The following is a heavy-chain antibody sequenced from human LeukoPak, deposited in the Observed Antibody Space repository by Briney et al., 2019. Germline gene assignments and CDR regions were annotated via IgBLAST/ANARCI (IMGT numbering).Heavy chain of an antibody. CDR2: IYHSGNP. CDR3: ATSRIAVASFHFDS. V-gene: IGHV4/OR15-8*01. Sequence: PSETLSLTCVVSGGSISSTNWWSWVRQPPGKGLEWIGGIYHSGNPNYSPSLKSRVTISVDKSNNQFSLKLSSVTAADTAVYYCATSRIAVASFHFDSWGQGTLVTVSS. J-gene: IGHJ4*02. D-gene: IGHD6-19*01. CDR1: GGSISSTNW.